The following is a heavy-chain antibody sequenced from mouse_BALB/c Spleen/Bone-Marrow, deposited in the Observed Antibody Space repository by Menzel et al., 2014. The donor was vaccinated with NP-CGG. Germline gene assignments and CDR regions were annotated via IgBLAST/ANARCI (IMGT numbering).Heavy chain of an antibody. Sequence: EEMLVESGGGLVKPGGSLKLSCAASGFTFSSYGMSWVRQTPEKRLEWVATISGGGSYTYYPDSVKGRFTISRDNAKNNLYLQMSSLRSEDTALYYCARQNGNYGYYYAMDHWGQGTSVTVSS. CDR3: ARQNGNYGYYYAMDH. D-gene: IGHD2-1*01. CDR1: GFTFSSYG. CDR2: ISGGGSYT. J-gene: IGHJ4*01. V-gene: IGHV5-9-2*01.